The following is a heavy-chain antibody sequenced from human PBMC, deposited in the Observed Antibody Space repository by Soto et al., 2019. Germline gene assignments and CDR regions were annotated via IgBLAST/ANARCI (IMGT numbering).Heavy chain of an antibody. V-gene: IGHV5-51*01. CDR3: AASIFYYGMDV. J-gene: IGHJ6*02. CDR2: IYPGDSDT. CDR1: GYTFTNYW. Sequence: GEYLKISCKGTGYTFTNYWIGWVRQMPGKGLEWMGIIYPGDSDTKYNPSFQGQVTISADKSITTTYLRWTSLKASDTAIYYCAASIFYYGMDVWGQGNTVTVSS.